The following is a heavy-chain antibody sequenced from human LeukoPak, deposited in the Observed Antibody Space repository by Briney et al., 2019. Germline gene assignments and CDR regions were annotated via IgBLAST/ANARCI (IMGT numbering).Heavy chain of an antibody. CDR2: ISAYNGNT. CDR1: GHTFTSYG. D-gene: IGHD5-18*01. Sequence: ASVKVSCKASGHTFTSYGISWVRQAPGQGLEWMGWISAYNGNTNYAQKLQGRVTMTTDTSTSTAYMELRSLRSDDTAVYYCARAFRGYSYGYGLDYWGQGTLVTVSS. V-gene: IGHV1-18*01. J-gene: IGHJ4*02. CDR3: ARAFRGYSYGYGLDY.